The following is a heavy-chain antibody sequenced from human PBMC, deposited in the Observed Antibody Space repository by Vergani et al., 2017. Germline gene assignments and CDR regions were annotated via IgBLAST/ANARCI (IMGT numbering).Heavy chain of an antibody. V-gene: IGHV4-61*02. CDR3: ARGSCLGGSCYKPLFDY. D-gene: IGHD2-15*01. Sequence: QVQLQESGPGLVKPSQTLSLTCTVSCGSINSHNYYWSWIRQPAGKGLEWIGRTHTSGSPNYTSPLKGRVTISEDTSKNQFSLNLTSVDAADTAVYFCARGSCLGGSCYKPLFDYWGQGILVTVSS. J-gene: IGHJ4*02. CDR1: CGSINSHNYY. CDR2: THTSGSP.